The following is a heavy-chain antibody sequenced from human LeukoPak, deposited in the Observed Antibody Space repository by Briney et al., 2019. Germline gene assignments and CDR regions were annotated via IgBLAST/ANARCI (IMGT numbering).Heavy chain of an antibody. Sequence: GGSLRLSCTASGFTFSSYSMNWVRQAPGKGLEWVSSISSSSSYIYYADSVKGRFTISRDNAKNSLYLQMNSLRAEDMALYYCAKGLDSSGYYPFDYWGQGTLVTVSS. D-gene: IGHD3-22*01. CDR3: AKGLDSSGYYPFDY. J-gene: IGHJ4*02. CDR2: ISSSSSYI. CDR1: GFTFSSYS. V-gene: IGHV3-21*04.